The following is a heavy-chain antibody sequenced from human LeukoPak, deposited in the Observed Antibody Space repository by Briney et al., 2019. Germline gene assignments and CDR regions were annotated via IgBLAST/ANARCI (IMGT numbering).Heavy chain of an antibody. CDR3: ARIFLGYSSGWYFDY. CDR2: IYYSGNS. D-gene: IGHD6-19*01. CDR1: GYSISSTNW. J-gene: IGHJ4*02. Sequence: SETLSLTCAVSGYSISSTNWWGWIRQPPGKGLEWIGYIYYSGNSNYNPSLKSRVTMSVDTSKNQFSLNLSSVTALDTVVYYCARIFLGYSSGWYFDYWGQGTLVTVSS. V-gene: IGHV4-28*06.